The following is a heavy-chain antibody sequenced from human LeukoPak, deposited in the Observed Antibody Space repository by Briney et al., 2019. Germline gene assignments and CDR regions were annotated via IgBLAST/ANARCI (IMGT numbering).Heavy chain of an antibody. V-gene: IGHV4-34*01. D-gene: IGHD2-2*01. CDR1: GGSFSGYY. J-gene: IGHJ5*02. CDR3: AAGRFIVVVPAASNWFDP. Sequence: SETLSLTCAVYGGSFSGYYWSWIRQPPGKGLEWIGEINHSGSTNYNPSLKSRVTISVDTSKNQFSLKLSSVTAADTAVYYCAAGRFIVVVPAASNWFDPWGQGTLVTVSS. CDR2: INHSGST.